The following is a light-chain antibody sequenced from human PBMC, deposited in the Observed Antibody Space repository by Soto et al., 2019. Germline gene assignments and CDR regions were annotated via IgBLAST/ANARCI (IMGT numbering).Light chain of an antibody. V-gene: IGLV2-14*01. CDR2: EVS. CDR3: SSYTSSSTSGV. Sequence: QSALTQPASVSGSPGQSITISCTGTSSDVGGYSYVSWYQQHPGKAPKLMIYEVSNRPSGVSNRFSGSKSGNTASLTISGLQAEDEADYYCSSYTSSSTSGVFGGGTKLTVL. CDR1: SSDVGGYSY. J-gene: IGLJ3*02.